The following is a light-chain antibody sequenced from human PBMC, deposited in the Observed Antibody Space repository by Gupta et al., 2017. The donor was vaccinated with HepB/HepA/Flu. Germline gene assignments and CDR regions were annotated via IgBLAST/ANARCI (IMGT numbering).Light chain of an antibody. V-gene: IGKV3-15*01. Sequence: EIVMTQSPATLSVSPGERATLSCRASQSVAIHLAWYQQKPGQAPRLLIYGASTRATGIPGRFSGSGSGTEFTLTISSLQSEDFAVYYCQQCNNWPLTFGGGTKVEIK. CDR1: QSVAIH. CDR2: GAS. J-gene: IGKJ4*01. CDR3: QQCNNWPLT.